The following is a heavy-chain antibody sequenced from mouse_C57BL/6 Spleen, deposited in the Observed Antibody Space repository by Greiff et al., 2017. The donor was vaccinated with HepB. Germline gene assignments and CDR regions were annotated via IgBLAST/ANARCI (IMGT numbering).Heavy chain of an antibody. CDR2: IDPETGGT. Sequence: SGAELVRPGASVTLSCKASGYTFTDYEMHWVKQTPVHGLEWIGAIDPETGGTAYNQKFKGKAILTADKSSSTAYMELRSLTSEDSAVYYCTSPYGSRYFDVWGTGTTVTVSS. D-gene: IGHD1-1*01. CDR1: GYTFTDYE. CDR3: TSPYGSRYFDV. J-gene: IGHJ1*03. V-gene: IGHV1-15*01.